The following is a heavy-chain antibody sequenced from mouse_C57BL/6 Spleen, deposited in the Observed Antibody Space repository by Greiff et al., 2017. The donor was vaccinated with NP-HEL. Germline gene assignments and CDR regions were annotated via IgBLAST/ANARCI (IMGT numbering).Heavy chain of an antibody. CDR3: VRHGSRYDYDVWFAY. J-gene: IGHJ3*01. V-gene: IGHV10-1*01. Sequence: EVMLVESGGGLVQPKGSLKLSCAASGFSFNTYAMNWVRQAPGKGLEWVARIRSKSNNYATYYADSVKDRFTISRDDSESMLYLQMNNLKTEDTAMYYCVRHGSRYDYDVWFAYWGQGTLVTVSA. D-gene: IGHD2-4*01. CDR1: GFSFNTYA. CDR2: IRSKSNNYAT.